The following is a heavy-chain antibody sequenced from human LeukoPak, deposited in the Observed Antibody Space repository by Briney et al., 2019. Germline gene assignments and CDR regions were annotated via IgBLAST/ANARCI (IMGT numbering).Heavy chain of an antibody. D-gene: IGHD6-19*01. Sequence: ASVKVSCKASGYTFTGYYMHWVRQAPGQGLEWMGWNNPNGGGTNYAQKFQGRVTMTRDTSISTAYMELSRLRSDDTAVYYCARDRIAGASDYWGQGTLVTVSS. V-gene: IGHV1-2*02. CDR3: ARDRIAGASDY. CDR1: GYTFTGYY. CDR2: NNPNGGGT. J-gene: IGHJ4*02.